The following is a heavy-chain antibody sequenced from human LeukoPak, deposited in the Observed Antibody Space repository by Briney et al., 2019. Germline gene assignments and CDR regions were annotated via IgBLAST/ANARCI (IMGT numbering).Heavy chain of an antibody. CDR3: ARAYCSAGRCNWFDP. V-gene: IGHV3-23*01. J-gene: IGHJ5*02. CDR2: ISGSGGST. D-gene: IGHD2-15*01. CDR1: GFTFSSYG. Sequence: GGSLRLSCAASGFTFSSYGMSWVRQAPGKGLEWVSAISGSGGSTYYADSVKGRFTISRDNAENSLYLQMNSLRAEDTAVYYCARAYCSAGRCNWFDPWGQGTLVTVSS.